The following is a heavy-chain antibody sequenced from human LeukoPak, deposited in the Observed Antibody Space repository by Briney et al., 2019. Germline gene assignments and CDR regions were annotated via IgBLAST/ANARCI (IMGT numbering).Heavy chain of an antibody. CDR3: ARDSRENYYGWDPQGY. Sequence: SVKVSCKASGGTFSSYAISWVRQAPGQGLEWMGGIIPIFGTANYAQKFQGRVTITADESTSTAYMELSSLRSEDTAVYYCARDSRENYYGWDPQGYWGQGTLVTVSS. V-gene: IGHV1-69*13. J-gene: IGHJ4*02. CDR1: GGTFSSYA. CDR2: IIPIFGTA. D-gene: IGHD1-26*01.